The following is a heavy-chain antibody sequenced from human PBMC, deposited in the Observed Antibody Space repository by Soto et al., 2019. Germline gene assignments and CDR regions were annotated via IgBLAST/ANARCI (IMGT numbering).Heavy chain of an antibody. Sequence: ASLKVSCKASGYTFTSYYMHWVRQAPGEGLEWMGIINPSGGSTSYAQKFQGRVTMTSDTSTSTVYMQLSSLRFEDTAVYYCARGIPGYCGGDTCYSGWFDPWGQGTLVTVSS. CDR1: GYTFTSYY. V-gene: IGHV1-46*01. J-gene: IGHJ5*02. CDR3: ARGIPGYCGGDTCYSGWFDP. D-gene: IGHD2-15*01. CDR2: INPSGGST.